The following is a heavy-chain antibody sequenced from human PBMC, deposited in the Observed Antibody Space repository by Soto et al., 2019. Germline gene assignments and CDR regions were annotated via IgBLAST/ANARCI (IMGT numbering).Heavy chain of an antibody. Sequence: PGGSLRLSCVASGFTFSNYAMHWVRQAPGKGLEWVAIVSYDGDNEYYADSVRGRFFISRDNSRNTLYLQTSSLRHEDTAVYYCAKEDYSSGWYASIDYWGQGTLVTVSS. CDR1: GFTFSNYA. J-gene: IGHJ4*02. CDR3: AKEDYSSGWYASIDY. D-gene: IGHD6-19*01. CDR2: VSYDGDNE. V-gene: IGHV3-30*18.